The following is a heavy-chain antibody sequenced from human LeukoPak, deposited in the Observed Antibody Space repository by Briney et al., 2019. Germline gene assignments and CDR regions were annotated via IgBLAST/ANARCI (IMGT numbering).Heavy chain of an antibody. CDR2: ISGSGGST. CDR3: ASPLGITMVRGATNDY. Sequence: GGSLRLSCAASGLTFSSYAMSWVRQAPGEGLEWVSAISGSGGSTYYADSVKGRFTISRDNAKNSLYLQMNSLRAEDTAVYYCASPLGITMVRGATNDYWGQGTLVTVSS. V-gene: IGHV3-23*01. J-gene: IGHJ4*02. CDR1: GLTFSSYA. D-gene: IGHD3-10*01.